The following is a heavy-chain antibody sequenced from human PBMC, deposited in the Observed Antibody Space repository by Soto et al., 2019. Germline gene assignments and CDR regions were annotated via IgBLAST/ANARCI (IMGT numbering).Heavy chain of an antibody. CDR1: GGSISSSSYY. CDR3: ARHLGFWSSSAYYYYYMDV. CDR2: IYYSGST. V-gene: IGHV4-39*01. D-gene: IGHD3-3*01. J-gene: IGHJ6*03. Sequence: SETLSLTCTVSGGSISSSSYYWGWIRQPPGKGLEWIGSIYYSGSTYYNPSLKSRVTISVDTSKNQFSLKLSSVTAADTAVYYCARHLGFWSSSAYYYYYMDVWGKGTTVTVSS.